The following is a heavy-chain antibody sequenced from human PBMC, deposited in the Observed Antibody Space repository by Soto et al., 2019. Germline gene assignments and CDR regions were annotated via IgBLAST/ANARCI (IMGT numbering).Heavy chain of an antibody. J-gene: IGHJ4*02. CDR2: VSYDGSDQ. CDR3: ARGSSGFFDY. Sequence: QVQLAESGGGVVQPGRSLRLSCAASGFTFSSYTMHWIRQAPGKGLEWVAVVSYDGSDQYYVDSVKGRFAISRDNSKNTLLLQMNSLRAEDTAVYYCARGSSGFFDYWGPGTLVTVSS. D-gene: IGHD5-12*01. V-gene: IGHV3-30*03. CDR1: GFTFSSYT.